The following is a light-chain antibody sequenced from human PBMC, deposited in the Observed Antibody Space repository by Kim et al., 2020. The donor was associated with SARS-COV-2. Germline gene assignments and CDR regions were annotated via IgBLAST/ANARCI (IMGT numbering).Light chain of an antibody. CDR1: SSNIGAGYE. V-gene: IGLV1-40*01. CDR3: QSYDSSLSAWV. CDR2: GNN. Sequence: RVTISCTGNSSNIGAGYEVHWDQGSPGTAPKVLIYGNNNRPSGVPDRFSGSKSATSASLVLTGLQPEDEGDYYCQSYDSSLSAWVFGGGTKLTVL. J-gene: IGLJ3*02.